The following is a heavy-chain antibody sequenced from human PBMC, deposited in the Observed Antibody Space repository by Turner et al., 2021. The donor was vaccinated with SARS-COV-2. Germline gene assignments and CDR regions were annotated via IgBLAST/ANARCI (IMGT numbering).Heavy chain of an antibody. V-gene: IGHV3-30-3*01. CDR2: ISYDGSNK. D-gene: IGHD2-2*01. Sequence: HVQLVESGGGLVQPGRSLRLSCAASGFTFSNYAMHWVRQAPGKGLEWGAVISYDGSNKYYADSVKGRFTISRDNSKNTLYLKMNSLRAEDTAVYYCARDREDCSSTSCYEADWGQGTLVTVSS. CDR3: ARDREDCSSTSCYEAD. CDR1: GFTFSNYA. J-gene: IGHJ4*02.